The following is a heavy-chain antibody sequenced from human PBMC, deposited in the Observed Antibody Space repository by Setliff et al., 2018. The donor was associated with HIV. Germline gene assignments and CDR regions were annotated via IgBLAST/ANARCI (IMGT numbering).Heavy chain of an antibody. CDR1: GGTFSSYS. D-gene: IGHD5-12*01. CDR3: ARGATITYYFDY. J-gene: IGHJ4*02. CDR2: ILPIFGTR. V-gene: IGHV1-69*13. Sequence: ASVKVSCKASGGTFSSYSISWVRQAPGQGLEWMGRILPIFGTRDYAQKFQGRVTITADESTSTAHMELSSLRSEDTAVYYCARGATITYYFDYWGQGTLVTVSS.